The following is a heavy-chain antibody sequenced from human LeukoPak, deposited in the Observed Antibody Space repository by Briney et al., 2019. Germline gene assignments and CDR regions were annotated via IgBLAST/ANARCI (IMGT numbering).Heavy chain of an antibody. CDR1: VFTFSRYG. CDR2: ISYDGSNK. J-gene: IGHJ4*02. V-gene: IGHV3-30*18. CDR3: AKEHLATMVRGVLDY. D-gene: IGHD3-10*01. Sequence: PGGSLRLSCAASVFTFSRYGMHLVRQAPGKGLEWGAVISYDGSNKYYADSVKGRFTVSIDNSKNTLYLQMNSLRAEDTAVYYCAKEHLATMVRGVLDYWGQGTLVTVSS.